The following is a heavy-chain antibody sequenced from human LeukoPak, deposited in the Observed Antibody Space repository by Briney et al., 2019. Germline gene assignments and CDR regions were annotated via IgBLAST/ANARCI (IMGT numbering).Heavy chain of an antibody. V-gene: IGHV4-39*01. J-gene: IGHJ4*02. CDR1: GRSISSGSYY. Sequence: PSDTLSLTCTVSGRSISSGSYYWGWIRQPPGKGLAWLASMYYSGTTFYSPSLKSRVTISVDTSKNPLSLKLGSVTAADTAVYYCARHPPRDGSAFDYWGQGTLVTVSS. CDR3: ARHPPRDGSAFDY. CDR2: MYYSGTT.